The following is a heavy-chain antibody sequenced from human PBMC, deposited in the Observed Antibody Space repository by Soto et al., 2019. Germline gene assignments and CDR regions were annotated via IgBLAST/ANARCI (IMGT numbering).Heavy chain of an antibody. CDR1: GFTFSSYG. J-gene: IGHJ4*02. D-gene: IGHD3-3*01. Sequence: GGSLRLSCAASGFTFSSYGVHWVRQAPGKGLEWVAVISYDGSNKYYADSVKGRFTISRDNSKNTLYLQMNSLRAEDTAVYYCAKGRFGVVIIPFPPYDYWGQGTLVTVSS. CDR2: ISYDGSNK. V-gene: IGHV3-30*18. CDR3: AKGRFGVVIIPFPPYDY.